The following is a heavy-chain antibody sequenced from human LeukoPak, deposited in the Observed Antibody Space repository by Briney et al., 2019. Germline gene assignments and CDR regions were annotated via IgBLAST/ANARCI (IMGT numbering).Heavy chain of an antibody. CDR2: IYYSGST. Sequence: SETLSLTCTGSGASLSSYYWSWIRQPPGKGLEWIGYIYYSGSTNYNPTHYNPSLKSRVTISVDTSKNHFSLKLSSVTAADTAVYYCASGPYPAAGTDHQFDYWGPGTLVTVSS. CDR1: GASLSSYY. D-gene: IGHD6-13*01. V-gene: IGHV4-59*01. J-gene: IGHJ4*02. CDR3: ASGPYPAAGTDHQFDY.